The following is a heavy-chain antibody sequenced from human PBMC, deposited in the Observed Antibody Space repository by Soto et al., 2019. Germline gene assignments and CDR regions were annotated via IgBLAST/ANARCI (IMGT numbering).Heavy chain of an antibody. J-gene: IGHJ6*02. Sequence: QVQLVQSGAEVKKPGASVKVSCKASGYTFTGYYMHWVRQAHGQGLEWMGWINPNSGGTNYAQKFQGRVTMTRDTSISTDYMELSRLISDDTAVYYCARDRLGDYYYYYGMDVWGQGTTVTVSS. V-gene: IGHV1-2*02. CDR2: INPNSGGT. CDR1: GYTFTGYY. CDR3: ARDRLGDYYYYYGMDV. D-gene: IGHD2-21*02.